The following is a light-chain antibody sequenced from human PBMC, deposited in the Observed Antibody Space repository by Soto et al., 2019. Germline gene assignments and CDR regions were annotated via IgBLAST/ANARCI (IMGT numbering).Light chain of an antibody. CDR1: QSGSSY. Sequence: EIVLTQAASTLSLYPGERATLSCMASQSGSSYLAWYQQKPGQAPRLLIYAASTRATGVSARFSGSGSGTEFTLTINSLQSEDSAVYYCQQHNQLPITFGQGTRLEIK. CDR2: AAS. CDR3: QQHNQLPIT. J-gene: IGKJ5*01. V-gene: IGKV3-15*01.